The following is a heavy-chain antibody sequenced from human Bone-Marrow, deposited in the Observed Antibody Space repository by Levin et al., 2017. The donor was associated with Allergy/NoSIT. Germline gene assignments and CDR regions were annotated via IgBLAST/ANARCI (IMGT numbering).Heavy chain of an antibody. J-gene: IGHJ4*02. V-gene: IGHV3-23*01. CDR3: AKDRYCGGDRCPLDY. D-gene: IGHD2-21*01. CDR1: EFTFSDYD. Sequence: QTGGSLRLSCAAPEFTFSDYDMSWVRQAPGKGLEWVSGISGSGGRTYYADSVKGRFTISRDNSKNMLYLQMNSLRADDTAVYYCAKDRYCGGDRCPLDYWGQGILVTISS. CDR2: ISGSGGRT.